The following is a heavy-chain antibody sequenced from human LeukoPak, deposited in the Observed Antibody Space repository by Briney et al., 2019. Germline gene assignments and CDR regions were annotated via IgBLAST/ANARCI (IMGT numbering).Heavy chain of an antibody. V-gene: IGHV1-2*02. Sequence: GASVKVSCKASGYTFTGYYMHWVRQAPAQGLEWVGLINPNSGGTNYAQKFQGRVTMTRDTSISTAYMELSRLRSDDTAVYYCASWSGPNWFDPWGQGTLVTVSS. CDR2: INPNSGGT. CDR1: GYTFTGYY. CDR3: ASWSGPNWFDP. D-gene: IGHD3-3*01. J-gene: IGHJ5*02.